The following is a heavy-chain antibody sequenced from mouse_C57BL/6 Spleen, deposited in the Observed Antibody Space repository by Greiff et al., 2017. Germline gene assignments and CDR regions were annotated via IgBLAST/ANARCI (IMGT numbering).Heavy chain of an antibody. CDR2: IYPRSGNT. V-gene: IGHV1-81*01. Sequence: QVQLQQSGAELARPGASVKLSCKASGYTFTSYGISWVKQRTGQGLEWIGEIYPRSGNTYYNEKFKGKATLTADKSSSTAYMELRSLTSEDSAVYYCAMSVVATSYWYFDVWGTGTTVTVSS. D-gene: IGHD1-1*01. J-gene: IGHJ1*03. CDR1: GYTFTSYG. CDR3: AMSVVATSYWYFDV.